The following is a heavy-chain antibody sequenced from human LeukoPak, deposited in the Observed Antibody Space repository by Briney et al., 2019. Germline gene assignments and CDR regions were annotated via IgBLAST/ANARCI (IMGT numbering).Heavy chain of an antibody. V-gene: IGHV4-4*09. CDR3: ARHRWGWGHFDY. J-gene: IGHJ4*02. Sequence: SETLSLTCTVSGGSISSYYWSWIRQPPGKGLEWIGYIYTSGSTNYNPSLKSRVTISVDTSKNQFSLKLSSVTAADTAVYYCARHRWGWGHFDYWGQGTLVTVSS. CDR2: IYTSGST. D-gene: IGHD2-21*01. CDR1: GGSISSYY.